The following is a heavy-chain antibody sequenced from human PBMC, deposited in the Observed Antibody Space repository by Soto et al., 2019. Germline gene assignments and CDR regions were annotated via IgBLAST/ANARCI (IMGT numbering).Heavy chain of an antibody. Sequence: QVQLVESGGGVVQPGRSLRLSCAASGFTFSSYGMHWVRHAPGKGLEWVAVIWYDGSNKYYADSVKGRFTISRDNSKNTLYLQMNSLRAEDTAVYYCARDLGIAVSGNLGYWGQGTLVTVSS. CDR3: ARDLGIAVSGNLGY. J-gene: IGHJ4*02. CDR1: GFTFSSYG. CDR2: IWYDGSNK. V-gene: IGHV3-33*01. D-gene: IGHD6-19*01.